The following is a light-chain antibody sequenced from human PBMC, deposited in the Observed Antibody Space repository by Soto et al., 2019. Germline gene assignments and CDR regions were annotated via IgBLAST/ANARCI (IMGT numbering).Light chain of an antibody. Sequence: ILMTQSPATVSVSPGESATLSCRASQNIYYNVAWYQQKVGQAPRLLIFGASSRATGIPDRFSGSGYGTDFTLTIRRLEPEDFAVYYCQLYSTSLFTFAQGTRLEIK. CDR1: QNIYYN. CDR3: QLYSTSLFT. V-gene: IGKV3D-15*01. J-gene: IGKJ5*01. CDR2: GAS.